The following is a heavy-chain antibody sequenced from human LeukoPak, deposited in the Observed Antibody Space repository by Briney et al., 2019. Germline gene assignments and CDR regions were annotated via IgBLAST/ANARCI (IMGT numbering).Heavy chain of an antibody. D-gene: IGHD3-22*01. J-gene: IGHJ3*02. CDR3: AKAVGSSGYFSRDAFDI. CDR1: GFTFRSYA. V-gene: IGHV3-23*01. Sequence: GGSLRLSCAASGFTFRSYAMSWVRQAPGKGLEWVSAISGSGDNTYSADSVKGRFTISRDNSKNTVYLQMNSLRAEDTAIYYCAKAVGSSGYFSRDAFDIWGQGTMVTVSS. CDR2: ISGSGDNT.